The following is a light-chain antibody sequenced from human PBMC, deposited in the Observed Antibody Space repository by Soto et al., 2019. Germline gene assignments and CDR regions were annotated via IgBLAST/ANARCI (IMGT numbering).Light chain of an antibody. Sequence: QSVLTQPPSVSAAPGQKVTISCTGGGSNIGNNYVSWFQQLPGTAPKLLIYDNDKRPSGIPDPFSGSKSGTSATLGITGLQTGDEADYYCGTWDSSLSAVVFGGGTKVTVL. CDR3: GTWDSSLSAVV. CDR1: GSNIGNNY. V-gene: IGLV1-51*01. CDR2: DND. J-gene: IGLJ2*01.